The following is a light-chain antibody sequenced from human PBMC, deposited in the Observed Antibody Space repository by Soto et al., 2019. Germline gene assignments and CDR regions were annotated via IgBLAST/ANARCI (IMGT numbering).Light chain of an antibody. CDR2: GAS. CDR1: QSLSTN. Sequence: EIVMTQSPATLSVSPGERATLSCRASQSLSTNLAWYQQKPGQSPRLLIYGASTRATGVPARFTGSGSGTQFTLTISSLQSEDFAVYYCHQYTSCPPWTFCQGTKVVIK. CDR3: HQYTSCPPWT. J-gene: IGKJ1*01. V-gene: IGKV3-15*01.